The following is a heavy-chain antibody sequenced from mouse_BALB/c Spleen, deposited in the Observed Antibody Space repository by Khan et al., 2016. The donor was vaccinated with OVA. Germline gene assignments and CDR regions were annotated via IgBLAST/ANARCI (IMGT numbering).Heavy chain of an antibody. J-gene: IGHJ3*01. CDR1: GFTFSSFV. Sequence: EVELVESGGGLVKPGGSLKLSCAASGFTFSSFVMSWVRQTPEKRLEWVATINSAGFYTYYPDSVKGRFTISRDNAKNTLYLQMNSLGSEDTAMYYCANGNYGWFAYWGQGTLVTVAA. CDR3: ANGNYGWFAY. CDR2: INSAGFYT. D-gene: IGHD1-1*02. V-gene: IGHV5-9-1*01.